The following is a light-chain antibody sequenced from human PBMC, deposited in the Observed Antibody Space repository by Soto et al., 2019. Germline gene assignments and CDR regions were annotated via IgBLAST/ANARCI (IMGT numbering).Light chain of an antibody. CDR3: SSYAGSSNV. J-gene: IGLJ1*01. V-gene: IGLV2-14*02. Sequence: QSALTQPASVSGSPGQSITMSCTGTSSDVGGYNLVSWYQQHPGKAPKLMIYEGSKRPSGVSNRFSGSKSGNTASLTVSGLQAEDEADYYCSSYAGSSNVFGTGTKLTVL. CDR2: EGS. CDR1: SSDVGGYNL.